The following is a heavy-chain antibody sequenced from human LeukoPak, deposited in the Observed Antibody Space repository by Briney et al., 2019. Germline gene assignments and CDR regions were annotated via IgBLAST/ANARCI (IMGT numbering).Heavy chain of an antibody. J-gene: IGHJ4*02. CDR2: ISSSSSTI. CDR1: GFTFNSYS. V-gene: IGHV3-48*01. CDR3: AKDIRRYSSDWLHNPFDY. Sequence: GGSLRPSCAASGFTFNSYSMNWVRQAPGKGLEWVSYISSSSSTIYYADSVKGRFTISRDNAKNSLYLQMNSLRAEDTAVYYCAKDIRRYSSDWLHNPFDYWGQGTLVTVSS. D-gene: IGHD6-19*01.